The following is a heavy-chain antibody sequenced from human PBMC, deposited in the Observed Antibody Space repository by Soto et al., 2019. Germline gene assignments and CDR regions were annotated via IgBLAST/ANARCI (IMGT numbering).Heavy chain of an antibody. CDR1: GGSISSYY. V-gene: IGHV4-59*08. CDR2: IYYSGST. J-gene: IGHJ4*02. D-gene: IGHD6-19*01. Sequence: QVQLQESGPGLVKPSETLSLTCTVSGGSISSYYWSWIRQPPGKGLEWIGYIYYSGSTNYNPSLKSRVTISVDTSKNQFSLKLSSVTAADTAVYYCARHGGWHYFDYWGQGTLVTVSS. CDR3: ARHGGWHYFDY.